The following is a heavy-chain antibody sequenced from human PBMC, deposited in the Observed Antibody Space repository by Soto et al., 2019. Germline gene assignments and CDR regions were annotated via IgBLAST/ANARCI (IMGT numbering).Heavy chain of an antibody. CDR1: DDSICRSSPY. V-gene: IGHV4-39*01. D-gene: IGHD6-13*01. J-gene: IGHJ5*02. CDR3: ARVDSSWSNWFDP. CDR2: VHYTGRT. Sequence: ASETLSLTRTVSDDSICRSSPYRGWIRQPPGKGLEWIGSVHYTGRTYYNPSLKSRVTISVDTSKTQFSLKLSSVTAADTAVYYCARVDSSWSNWFDPWGQGTLVTVSS.